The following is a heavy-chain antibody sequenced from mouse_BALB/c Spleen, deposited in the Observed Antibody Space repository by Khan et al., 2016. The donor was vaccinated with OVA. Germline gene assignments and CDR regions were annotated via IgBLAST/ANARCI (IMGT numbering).Heavy chain of an antibody. CDR2: ISPGSGDT. Sequence: QVRLQQSGAELARPGASVKLSCKASGYTFTDYYINWVKQRTGQGLEWIGEISPGSGDTYYNEKFKGKATLTADKSSPTAYMQLSSLTSEASAVYFCARRNYFGYTFAYWGQGTLVTVSA. V-gene: IGHV1-77*01. CDR3: ARRNYFGYTFAY. J-gene: IGHJ3*01. D-gene: IGHD1-2*01. CDR1: GYTFTDYY.